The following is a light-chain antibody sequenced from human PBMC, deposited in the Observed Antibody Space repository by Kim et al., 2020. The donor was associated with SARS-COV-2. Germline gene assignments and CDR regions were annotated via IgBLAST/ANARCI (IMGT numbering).Light chain of an antibody. CDR2: GNS. V-gene: IGLV1-40*01. CDR3: QSYDSSLSGWDVV. CDR1: SSNIGAGYD. J-gene: IGLJ2*01. Sequence: VTISSTGNSSNIGAGYDVHWYQQLPGTAPKLLIYGNSNRPSGVPDRFSGSKSGTAASLAITGLQAEDEADYYCQSYDSSLSGWDVVFGGGTQLTVL.